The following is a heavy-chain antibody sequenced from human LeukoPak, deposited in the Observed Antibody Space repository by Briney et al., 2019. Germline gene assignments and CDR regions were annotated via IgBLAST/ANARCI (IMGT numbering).Heavy chain of an antibody. Sequence: ASVKVSCKASGYTFTGYYMHWVRQGPGQGLEWMGWINPNSGVTNYAQKFQGRVTMTRDTSISTVYMELSRLRSDDTAVYYCARQGALVKGIDYWGQGTLVTVSS. V-gene: IGHV1-2*02. J-gene: IGHJ4*02. CDR1: GYTFTGYY. CDR3: ARQGALVKGIDY. CDR2: INPNSGVT. D-gene: IGHD6-13*01.